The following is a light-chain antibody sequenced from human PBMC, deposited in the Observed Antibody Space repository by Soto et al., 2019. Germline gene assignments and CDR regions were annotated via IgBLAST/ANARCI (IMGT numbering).Light chain of an antibody. CDR1: SSDVGGYNY. CDR2: DVS. CDR3: SSYTTSNTRQIV. V-gene: IGLV2-14*03. Sequence: QSVLTQPASVSGSPEQSITISCTGTSSDVGGYNYVSWYQHHPGKAPKLMIFDVSNRPSGVSNRFSGSKSGNTASLTISGLQPEDEADYYCSSYTTSNTRQIVFGTGTKVTVL. J-gene: IGLJ1*01.